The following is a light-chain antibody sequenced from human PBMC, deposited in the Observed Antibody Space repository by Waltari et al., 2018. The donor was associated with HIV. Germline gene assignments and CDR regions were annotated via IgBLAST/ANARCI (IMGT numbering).Light chain of an antibody. J-gene: IGLJ3*02. CDR1: SSNIGRNY. V-gene: IGLV1-47*01. CDR2: MNN. Sequence: QSVLTQPPSASGTPGQRVTISCSGSSSNIGRNYVYWYRQLPETAPNLHILMNNRRPSWVPVCFPGSKSGTSASLALSGLRSEDEADDDYAAWDDSLSGFWVFGGGTKLTVL. CDR3: AAWDDSLSGFWV.